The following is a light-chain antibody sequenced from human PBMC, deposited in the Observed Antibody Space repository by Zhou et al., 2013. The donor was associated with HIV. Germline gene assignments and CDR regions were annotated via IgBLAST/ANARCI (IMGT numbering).Light chain of an antibody. V-gene: IGKV3-20*01. CDR3: QQYGSSPRT. CDR1: QSVRSSY. J-gene: IGKJ1*01. Sequence: EIVLTQSPGTLSLSPGERATLSCRASQSVRSSYLAWYQQKSGQAPRLLIYGVSSRATGIPDRFSGSGSGTDFTLTISRLEPEDFAVYYCQQYGSSPRTFGQGTKLEIK. CDR2: GVS.